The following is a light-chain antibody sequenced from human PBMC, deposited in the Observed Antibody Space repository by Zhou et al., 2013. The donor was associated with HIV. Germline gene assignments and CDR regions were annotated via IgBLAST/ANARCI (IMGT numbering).Light chain of an antibody. CDR1: HPISTY. CDR3: QQTLNASRT. J-gene: IGKJ2*02. CDR2: AAS. V-gene: IGKV1-39*01. Sequence: DIQMTQSPSSLSASLGDRVTFSCRASHPISTYLNWYQHSPGKAPKLLIYAASFLQGGVPSRFSGSGSATDFTLTVSGLQPGDVGTYYCQQTLNASRTFGQGTRL.